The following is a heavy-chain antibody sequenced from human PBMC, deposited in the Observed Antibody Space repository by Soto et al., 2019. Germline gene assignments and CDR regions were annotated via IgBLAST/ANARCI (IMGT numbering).Heavy chain of an antibody. CDR3: FASGSYFLAY. V-gene: IGHV3-33*01. Sequence: GGSLGLACVASGFTFNQYGIHWVRQSPGKGLEWVSVIWFDGSGAIYADSVKGRFTISRDDSKNKVYLQMNNLRAEDTGFYFCFASGSYFLAYCGQGSLVTGSS. CDR1: GFTFNQYG. J-gene: IGHJ4*02. CDR2: IWFDGSGA. D-gene: IGHD3-10*01.